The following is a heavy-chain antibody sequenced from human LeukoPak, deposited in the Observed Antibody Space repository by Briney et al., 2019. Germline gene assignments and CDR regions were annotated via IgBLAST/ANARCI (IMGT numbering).Heavy chain of an antibody. D-gene: IGHD1-7*01. CDR1: GGTFSSYA. Sequence: ASVKVSCKASGGTFSSYAISWVRQAPGQGLEWMGGIIPIFGTANYAQKFQGRVTITADESTSTAYMELSSLRSEDTAVYYCARKVELMFDPWGQGTLVTVSS. CDR2: IIPIFGTA. CDR3: ARKVELMFDP. J-gene: IGHJ5*02. V-gene: IGHV1-69*13.